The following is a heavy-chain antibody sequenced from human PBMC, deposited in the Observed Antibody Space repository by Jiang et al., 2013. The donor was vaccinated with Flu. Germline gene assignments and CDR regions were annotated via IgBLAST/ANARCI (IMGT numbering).Heavy chain of an antibody. D-gene: IGHD5-12*01. CDR3: ARIDYSGYDYFFDY. Sequence: GPGLVKPSQTLSLTCTVSGGSISSGVYYWTWIRQHPGKGLEWIGYIYYTGSTHYNPSLKSRVTISVDTSQNQFSMKLTSVTAADTAVYFCARIDYSGYDYFFDYWGPGALVTVSS. V-gene: IGHV4-31*03. J-gene: IGHJ4*02. CDR2: IYYTGST. CDR1: GGSISSGVYY.